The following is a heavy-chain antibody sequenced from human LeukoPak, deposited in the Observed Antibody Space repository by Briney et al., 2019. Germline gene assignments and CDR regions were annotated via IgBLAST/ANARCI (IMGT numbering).Heavy chain of an antibody. CDR1: GSIFSDFA. D-gene: IGHD3-3*01. V-gene: IGHV3-64*01. CDR3: VRAHSIHNYHYGIDV. CDR2: ISSNGISP. J-gene: IGHJ6*02. Sequence: GGSLRLSCAASGSIFSDFAMHWVRQAPGKGLNYVSTISSNGISPYYANSVAGRFTISRDNSKNTLFLQMGSLRADDSAVYYCVRAHSIHNYHYGIDVWGHGTTVTVSS.